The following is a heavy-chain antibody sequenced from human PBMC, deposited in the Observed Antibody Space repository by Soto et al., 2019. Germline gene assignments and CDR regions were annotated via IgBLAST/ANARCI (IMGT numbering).Heavy chain of an antibody. CDR1: GFDFTNSW. D-gene: IGHD5-12*01. CDR3: TRDQRYSSAV. CDR2: VNSDGSIT. J-gene: IGHJ4*02. Sequence: EVQLVESGGGLVQPGGSLRLSCAASGFDFTNSWMHWVRQALGMGLVWVSHVNSDGSITTYADSVRGRFTISRDNAKNTVYLQMNSLRVEDTAVYYCTRDQRYSSAVWGQGALITVSS. V-gene: IGHV3-74*01.